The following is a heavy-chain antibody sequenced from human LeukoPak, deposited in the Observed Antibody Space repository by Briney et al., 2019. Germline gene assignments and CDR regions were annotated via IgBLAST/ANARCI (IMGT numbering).Heavy chain of an antibody. J-gene: IGHJ4*02. D-gene: IGHD3-3*01. CDR3: ATHEPDFWSGYLDY. Sequence: GASVKVSCKASGYTFTGYYMHWVRQAPGQGLEWMGWINPNSGGTNYAQKFQGRVTMTRDTSISTAYMELSRLRSGDTAVYYCATHEPDFWSGYLDYWGQGTLVTVSS. CDR1: GYTFTGYY. V-gene: IGHV1-2*02. CDR2: INPNSGGT.